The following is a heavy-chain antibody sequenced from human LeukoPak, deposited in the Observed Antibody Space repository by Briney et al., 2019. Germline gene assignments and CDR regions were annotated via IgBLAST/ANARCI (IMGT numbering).Heavy chain of an antibody. D-gene: IGHD3-10*01. J-gene: IGHJ6*02. CDR1: GFTFSSYA. CDR2: ISGSGGST. Sequence: GGSLRLSCAASGFTFSSYAMSWVRQAPGKGLEWVSAISGSGGSTYYADSVKGRFTISRDNSKNTLYLQMNSLRAEDTAVYYCAKDLRSMVRGTLGGMDVWGQGTTVTVSS. CDR3: AKDLRSMVRGTLGGMDV. V-gene: IGHV3-23*01.